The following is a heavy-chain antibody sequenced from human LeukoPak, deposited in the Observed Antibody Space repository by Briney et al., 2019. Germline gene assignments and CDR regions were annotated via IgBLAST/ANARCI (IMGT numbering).Heavy chain of an antibody. J-gene: IGHJ4*02. CDR1: GFTFSSYW. D-gene: IGHD3-10*01. V-gene: IGHV3-74*01. Sequence: PGGSLRLSCAASGFTFSSYWMHWVRKAPGKGLVWPSRINSDGSSTSYADSVKGRFTISRDNAKNTLYLQMNSLRAEDTAVYYCARDLLWFGEPEYYFDYWGQGTLVTVSS. CDR2: INSDGSST. CDR3: ARDLLWFGEPEYYFDY.